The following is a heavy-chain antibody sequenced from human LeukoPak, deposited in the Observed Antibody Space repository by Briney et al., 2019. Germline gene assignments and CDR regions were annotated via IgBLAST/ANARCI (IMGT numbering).Heavy chain of an antibody. D-gene: IGHD3-22*01. Sequence: PGGSLRLSCAASGFTFSSYSMNWVRQAPGKGLEWVSSISSSSSYIYYADSVKGRFTISRDNAKNSLYLQMNSLRAEDTAVYYCARDDYYYDSSGYSAGKDYWGQGTLVTVSS. V-gene: IGHV3-21*01. J-gene: IGHJ4*02. CDR1: GFTFSSYS. CDR3: ARDDYYYDSSGYSAGKDY. CDR2: ISSSSSYI.